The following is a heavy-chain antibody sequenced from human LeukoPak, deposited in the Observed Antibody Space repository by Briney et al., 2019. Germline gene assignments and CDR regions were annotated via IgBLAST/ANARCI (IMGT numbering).Heavy chain of an antibody. D-gene: IGHD3-22*01. Sequence: GGSMPLSCAASGFIFTNYWMSWVRQATGKGMEWVANIKQDGSEELAVDSLKGGFTISRDSAKNSLYLQMTSLGVEDAAVYYCATDYPDRARVWGQGTAVTVSS. CDR1: GFIFTNYW. V-gene: IGHV3-7*01. CDR2: IKQDGSEE. CDR3: ATDYPDRARV. J-gene: IGHJ6*02.